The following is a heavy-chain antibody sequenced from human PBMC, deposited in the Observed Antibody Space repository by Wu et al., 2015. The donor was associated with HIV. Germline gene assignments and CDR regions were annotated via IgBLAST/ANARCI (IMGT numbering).Heavy chain of an antibody. V-gene: IGHV1-69*18. J-gene: IGHJ3*02. D-gene: IGHD3-10*01. Sequence: QVQLVQSGAEVKKPGASVKVSCKASGYTFTGYYMHWVRQAPGQGLEWMGRIVPLFGTANYAQKFQGRVTINADESTSTTYMELSSLRSEDTAVYYCARYGSGTTDAFDIWGQGTMVTVSS. CDR3: ARYGSGTTDAFDI. CDR2: IVPLFGTA. CDR1: GYTFTGYY.